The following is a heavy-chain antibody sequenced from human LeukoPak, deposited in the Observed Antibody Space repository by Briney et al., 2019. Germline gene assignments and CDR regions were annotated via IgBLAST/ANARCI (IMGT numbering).Heavy chain of an antibody. Sequence: GGSLRLSCAASGFTFSSYSMNWVRQAPGKGLEWVSSISSSSYIYYADSVKGRFTISRDNAKNSLYLQMNSLRAEDTAVYYCARDSRAGYAFDIWGQGTMVTVPS. D-gene: IGHD6-19*01. V-gene: IGHV3-21*01. CDR2: ISSSSYI. CDR3: ARDSRAGYAFDI. J-gene: IGHJ3*02. CDR1: GFTFSSYS.